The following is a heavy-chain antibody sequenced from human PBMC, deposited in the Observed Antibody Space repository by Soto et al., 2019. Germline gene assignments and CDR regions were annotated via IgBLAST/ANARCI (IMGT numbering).Heavy chain of an antibody. CDR2: IYYSGST. V-gene: IGHV4-39*01. J-gene: IGHJ1*01. CDR1: GGSISSSSYY. CDR3: AGPNSSSWRTEYFQH. D-gene: IGHD6-13*01. Sequence: SETLSLTYTVSGGSISSSSYYWGWIRQPPGKGLEWIGSIYYSGSTYYNPSLKSRVTISVDTSKNQFSLKLSSVTAADTAVYYCAGPNSSSWRTEYFQHWGQGTLVTVSS.